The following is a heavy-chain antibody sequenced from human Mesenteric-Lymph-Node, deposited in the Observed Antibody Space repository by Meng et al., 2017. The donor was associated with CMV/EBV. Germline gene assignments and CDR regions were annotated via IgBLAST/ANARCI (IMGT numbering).Heavy chain of an antibody. V-gene: IGHV4-39*01. D-gene: IGHD3-3*01. CDR2: MNYGGNT. J-gene: IGHJ5*02. CDR1: GGSISSSTYY. Sequence: VSGGSISSSTYYWGWIRQRPGKGLEWIGSMNYGGNTHYNPSLKSRVTTSVDTSKNQFSLNLSSVTAADTAIYYCARGDYTNSRFDPWGQGTLVTVSS. CDR3: ARGDYTNSRFDP.